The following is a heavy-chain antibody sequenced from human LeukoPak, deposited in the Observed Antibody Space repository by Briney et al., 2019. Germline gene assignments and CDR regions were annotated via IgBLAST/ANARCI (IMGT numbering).Heavy chain of an antibody. J-gene: IGHJ6*03. V-gene: IGHV3-21*01. CDR3: ARDLSCSGGSCYSRRRHYMDV. CDR1: RFTFSSYS. Sequence: PGGSLRLSCAASRFTFSSYSMNWVRQAPGKGLEWVSSISSSSSYIYYADSVKGRFTISRDNAKNSLYLQMHSLRAEDTALYYCARDLSCSGGSCYSRRRHYMDVWGKGTTVTISS. D-gene: IGHD2-15*01. CDR2: ISSSSSYI.